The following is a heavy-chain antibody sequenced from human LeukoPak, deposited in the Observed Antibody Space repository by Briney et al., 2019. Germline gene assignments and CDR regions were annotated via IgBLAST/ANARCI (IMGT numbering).Heavy chain of an antibody. CDR2: IRSDSFTT. D-gene: IGHD6-13*01. Sequence: GGSLRLSCAASGFDLTRHAMSWVRQTPGKGLEWVSDIRSDSFTTTYADSVKGRFTISRDNAKNSLYLQMNSLRAEDTAVYYCARYWSSWSADFWGQGTLVTVSS. CDR3: ARYWSSWSADF. CDR1: GFDLTRHA. J-gene: IGHJ4*02. V-gene: IGHV3-48*01.